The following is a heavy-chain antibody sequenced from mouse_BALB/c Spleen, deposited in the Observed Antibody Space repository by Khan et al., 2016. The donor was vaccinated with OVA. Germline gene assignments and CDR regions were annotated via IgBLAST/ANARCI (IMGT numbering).Heavy chain of an antibody. CDR2: ISYSGNT. V-gene: IGHV3-2*02. CDR3: ARVYGGDFDY. D-gene: IGHD1-1*01. Sequence: QLQQSGPGLVKPSQSLSLTCTVTGYSIASDYAWHWIRQFPGNKLEWMGFISYSGNTNYTPSLKIRISITRDTSKNQFFLQLNSVTSEDTATYYCARVYGGDFDYWGQGTTRTGSS. CDR1: GYSIASDYA. J-gene: IGHJ2*01.